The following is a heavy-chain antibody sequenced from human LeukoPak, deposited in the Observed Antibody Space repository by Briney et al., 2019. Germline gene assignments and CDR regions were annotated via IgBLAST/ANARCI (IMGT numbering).Heavy chain of an antibody. Sequence: NPSETLSLTCTVSGGSISSGSYYWSWIRQPAGKGLEWIGRIYTSGSTNYNPSLKSRVTMSVDTSKNQFSLKLSSVTAADTAVYYCARVEMATNIGIYYFDYWGQGTLVTVSS. CDR3: ARVEMATNIGIYYFDY. V-gene: IGHV4-61*02. CDR2: IYTSGST. CDR1: GGSISSGSYY. D-gene: IGHD5-24*01. J-gene: IGHJ4*02.